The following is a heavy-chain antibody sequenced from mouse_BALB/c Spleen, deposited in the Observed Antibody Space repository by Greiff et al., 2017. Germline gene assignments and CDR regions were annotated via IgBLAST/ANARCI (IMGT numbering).Heavy chain of an antibody. J-gene: IGHJ3*01. V-gene: IGHV1S81*02. CDR2: INPSNGRT. Sequence: QVQLQQPGAELVKPGASVKLSCKASGYTFTSYWMHWVKQRPGQGLEWIGEINPSNGRTNYNEKFKSKATLTVDKSSSTAYMQLSSLTSEDSAVYYCARGEGNTWFAYWGQGTLVTVSA. CDR3: ARGEGNTWFAY. CDR1: GYTFTSYW. D-gene: IGHD2-1*01.